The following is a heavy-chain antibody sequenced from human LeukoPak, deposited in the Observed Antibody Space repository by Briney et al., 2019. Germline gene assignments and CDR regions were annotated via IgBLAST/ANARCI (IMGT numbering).Heavy chain of an antibody. CDR3: ARGPRSIAVAGYYYYYYYGMDV. CDR1: GYTFTGYY. V-gene: IGHV1-2*02. D-gene: IGHD6-19*01. CDR2: INPNSGGT. Sequence: ASVKVSCKASGYTFTGYYMHWVRQAPGQGLEWMGWINPNSGGTNYAQKFQGRVTMTRDTSISTAYMELSRLRSDDTAVYYCARGPRSIAVAGYYYYYYYGMDVWGQGTTVTVSS. J-gene: IGHJ6*02.